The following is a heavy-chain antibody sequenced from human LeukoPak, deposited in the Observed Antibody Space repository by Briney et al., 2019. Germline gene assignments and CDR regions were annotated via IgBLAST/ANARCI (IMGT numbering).Heavy chain of an antibody. CDR3: ARSEYYYGLYYFDY. J-gene: IGHJ4*02. CDR1: GGSLSGFH. CDR2: TNHYGST. V-gene: IGHV4-34*01. Sequence: PSETLSLTCAVYGGSLSGFHWSWIRQSPGAGLEWIGETNHYGSTNYSPSLESRVTISVDTSKNQFSLKLSSVTAADTAVYYCARSEYYYGLYYFDYWGQGTLVTVSS. D-gene: IGHD3-10*01.